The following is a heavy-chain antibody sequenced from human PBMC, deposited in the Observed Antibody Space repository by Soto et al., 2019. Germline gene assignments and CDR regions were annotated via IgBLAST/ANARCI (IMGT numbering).Heavy chain of an antibody. D-gene: IGHD2-15*01. V-gene: IGHV1-8*03. CDR2: MNPNSGNT. CDR1: GYTFTGYY. Sequence: GASVKVSCKASGYTFTGYYMHWVRQAPGQGLEWMGWMNPNSGNTGYAQKFQGRVTITADESTSTAYMELSSLRSEDTAVYYCARPLVVLENDFDIWGQGTMVNVSS. CDR3: ARPLVVLENDFDI. J-gene: IGHJ3*02.